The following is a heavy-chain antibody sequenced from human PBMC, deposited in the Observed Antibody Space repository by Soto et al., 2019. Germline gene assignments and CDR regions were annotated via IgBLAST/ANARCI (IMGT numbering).Heavy chain of an antibody. CDR1: GGSFSGYY. V-gene: IGHV4-34*01. CDR2: INHSGST. D-gene: IGHD6-13*01. CDR3: ARPMAAAGTTPYFDY. Sequence: SETLSLTCAVYGGSFSGYYWSWIHQPPGKGLEWIGEINHSGSTNYNPSLKSRVTISVDTSKNQFSLKLSPVTAADTAVYYCARPMAAAGTTPYFDYWGQGTLVTVSS. J-gene: IGHJ4*02.